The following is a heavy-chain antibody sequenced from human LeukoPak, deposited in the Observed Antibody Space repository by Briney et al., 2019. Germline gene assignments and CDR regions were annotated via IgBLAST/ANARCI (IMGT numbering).Heavy chain of an antibody. V-gene: IGHV3-23*01. CDR3: AQQVGYCSSGSCYFTY. D-gene: IGHD2-15*01. CDR2: ISNTGGST. J-gene: IGHJ1*01. Sequence: GGSLRLSCAASGFSFNTYAMSWVRQAPGKGLEWVSAISNTGGSTYYADSVKGRFTVSRDKSKNTLSLQMNSLRAEDTAVYYCAQQVGYCSSGSCYFTYWGQGTLVTVSS. CDR1: GFSFNTYA.